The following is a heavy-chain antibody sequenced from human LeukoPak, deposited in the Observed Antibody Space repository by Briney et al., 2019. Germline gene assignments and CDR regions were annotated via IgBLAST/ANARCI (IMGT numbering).Heavy chain of an antibody. J-gene: IGHJ4*02. CDR3: ATYRQVLLPFES. Sequence: GGSLRLSCAASGFTFSTFAMIWVRQPPGKGLEWVSSIYPSGGEIHYADSVRGRFTISKDNTKSTLSLQMNSLTAEDTAIYYCATYRQVLLPFESWGQGTLVTVSS. CDR2: IYPSGGEI. D-gene: IGHD2-8*02. CDR1: GFTFSTFA. V-gene: IGHV3-23*01.